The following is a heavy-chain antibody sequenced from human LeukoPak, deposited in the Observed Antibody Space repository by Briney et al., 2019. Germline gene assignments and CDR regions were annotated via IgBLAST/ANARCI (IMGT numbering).Heavy chain of an antibody. Sequence: PSETLSLTCSVSARSINSYWWSWIRQPAGKGLEFIGRIYTTVMTNYNTSLKSRVSMSVDTSKNKFSLELRSVTAADTAVYFCARAGYTISSYRFDYWGQGALVTVSS. CDR3: ARAGYTISSYRFDY. CDR1: ARSINSYW. CDR2: IYTTVMT. D-gene: IGHD3-16*02. V-gene: IGHV4-4*07. J-gene: IGHJ4*02.